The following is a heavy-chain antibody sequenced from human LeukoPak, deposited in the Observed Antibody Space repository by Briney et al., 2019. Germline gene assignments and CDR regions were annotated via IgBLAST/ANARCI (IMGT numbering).Heavy chain of an antibody. J-gene: IGHJ4*02. V-gene: IGHV3-7*01. D-gene: IGHD7-27*01. CDR3: ARDPAWGAIDY. CDR2: MNEDGSVT. CDR1: GLSIRSSW. Sequence: GGSLRLSCAVSGLSIRSSWMSWVRQPPGKGLEWVADMNEDGSVTWYADSVKGRFTVSRDNAKNSVDLQMSGLRVEDTAVYYCARDPAWGAIDYWGQGTLVTVSS.